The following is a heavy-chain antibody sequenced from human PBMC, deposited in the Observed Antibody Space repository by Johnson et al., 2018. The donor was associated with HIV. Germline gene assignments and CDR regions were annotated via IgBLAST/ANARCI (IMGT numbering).Heavy chain of an antibody. J-gene: IGHJ3*02. V-gene: IGHV3-20*04. CDR1: GFTFDDYG. Sequence: VQLVESGGGLIQPGGSPRLSCAASGFTFDDYGMSWVRQAPWKGLEWVSGINWNGGSTGYADSVKGRFTISRDNAKNSLHLQMNSLRAEDTALYYCARVIGYDSSGKAFDIWGRGTMVTVSS. CDR3: ARVIGYDSSGKAFDI. D-gene: IGHD3-22*01. CDR2: INWNGGST.